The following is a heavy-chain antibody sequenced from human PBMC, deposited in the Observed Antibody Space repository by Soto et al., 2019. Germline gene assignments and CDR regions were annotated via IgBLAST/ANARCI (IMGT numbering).Heavy chain of an antibody. CDR3: AKLPVRGFLEWLSNWFDP. V-gene: IGHV3-23*01. Sequence: GGSLRLSCAASGFTFSSYAMSWVRQAPGKGLEWVSAISGSGGSTYYADSVKGRFTISRDNSKNTLYLQMNSLRAEDTAVYYCAKLPVRGFLEWLSNWFDPWGQGTLVTVSS. D-gene: IGHD3-3*01. CDR2: ISGSGGST. J-gene: IGHJ5*02. CDR1: GFTFSSYA.